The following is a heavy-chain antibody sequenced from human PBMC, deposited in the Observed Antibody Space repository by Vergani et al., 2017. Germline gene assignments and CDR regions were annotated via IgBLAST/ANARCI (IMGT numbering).Heavy chain of an antibody. J-gene: IGHJ6*03. CDR3: ARASXRALVGYYYYMDV. CDR1: GDSITNGGFS. Sequence: QLQLQESGPGLVKPSQTLSLTCAVSGDSITNGGFSWNWIRQPPGKGPEWIGYMFPSGNSDYNPSLKNRVSISLDKSKNQFSLWVNSVTAADTAVYFCARASXRALVGYYYYMDVWGKGETVVVSS. CDR2: MFPSGNS. D-gene: IGHD3-16*02. V-gene: IGHV4-30-2*01.